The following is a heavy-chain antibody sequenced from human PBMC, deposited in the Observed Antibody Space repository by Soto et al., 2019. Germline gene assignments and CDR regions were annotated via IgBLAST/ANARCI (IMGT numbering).Heavy chain of an antibody. CDR2: ISNTADTT. CDR1: GFTFSDYY. V-gene: IGHV3-11*01. D-gene: IGHD2-15*01. Sequence: QVQLVESGGGLVEPGGSLRLSCAASGFTFSDYYMSWIRQAPGRGLEWISYISNTADTTYYADSVKGRFTVSRDNAKNSLYLEMNSLRADDTAVYYCAMDRAPSRWSEMNNWAQGTLVSVSS. J-gene: IGHJ4*02. CDR3: AMDRAPSRWSEMNN.